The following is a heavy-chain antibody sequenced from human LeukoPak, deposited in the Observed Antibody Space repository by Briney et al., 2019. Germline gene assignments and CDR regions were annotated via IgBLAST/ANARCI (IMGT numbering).Heavy chain of an antibody. J-gene: IGHJ4*02. V-gene: IGHV3-15*01. D-gene: IGHD5-18*01. CDR3: TTAPSGYAYMNGWHLDF. CDR2: IKSKTDGETT. Sequence: GGSLRLSCAASGFTFNYAWMSWVRQAPGKGLEWVGRIKSKTDGETTDYAAPVKGRFTISRDDSKNTLYLQMNSLKTEDTALYYCTTAPSGYAYMNGWHLDFWGQGALVTVSS. CDR1: GFTFNYAW.